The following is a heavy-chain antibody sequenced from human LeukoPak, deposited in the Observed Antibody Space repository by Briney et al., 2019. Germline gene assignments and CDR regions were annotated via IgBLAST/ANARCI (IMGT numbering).Heavy chain of an antibody. J-gene: IGHJ4*02. V-gene: IGHV3-66*01. Sequence: AGGSLRLSCAASGFTVSSNYMSWVRQAPGKGLEWVSVIYSGGSTYYADSVKGRFTISRDNSKNTLYLQMNSLRAEDTAVYYCARAGHYYGSGSYSHRGQGTLVTVSS. CDR3: ARAGHYYGSGSYSH. D-gene: IGHD3-10*01. CDR1: GFTVSSNY. CDR2: IYSGGST.